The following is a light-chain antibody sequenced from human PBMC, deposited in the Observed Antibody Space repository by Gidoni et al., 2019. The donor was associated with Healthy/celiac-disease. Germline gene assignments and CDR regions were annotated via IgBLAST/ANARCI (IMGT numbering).Light chain of an antibody. CDR3: QQRRNWPPGS. Sequence: FVLTQSPATLSLSPGERATLSCRASQRVSSYLAGYQQKPGQAPRLLIYDESNRATGIPARFRGSGCGTDLTLTISSLEPEDFEVYYCQQRRNWPPGSFGPGTKVDIK. CDR1: QRVSSY. J-gene: IGKJ3*01. V-gene: IGKV3-11*01. CDR2: DES.